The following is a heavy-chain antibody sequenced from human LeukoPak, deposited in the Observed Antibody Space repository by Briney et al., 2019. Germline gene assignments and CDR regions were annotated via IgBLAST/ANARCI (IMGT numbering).Heavy chain of an antibody. CDR2: IYPGDSDT. Sequence: GESLKISCKGSGYNFTRYWIGWMRQMPGKGLEWMGIIYPGDSDTRYSPSFQGQVTISADRSISTAYLQWTSLKASDTAMYYCARRWELLGWFDPWGQETLVTVSS. V-gene: IGHV5-51*01. CDR1: GYNFTRYW. J-gene: IGHJ5*02. D-gene: IGHD1-26*01. CDR3: ARRWELLGWFDP.